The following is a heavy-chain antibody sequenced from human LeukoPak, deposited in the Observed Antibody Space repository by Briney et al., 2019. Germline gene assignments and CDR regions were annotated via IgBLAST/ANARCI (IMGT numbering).Heavy chain of an antibody. V-gene: IGHV1-2*06. CDR2: VNPNNGVP. Sequence: GASVKVSCKASGYTFTGYYMHWVRQAPGQGLEWMGRVNPNNGVPNYAQKFQGRVTMTRDTAISTFYMELSSLRSDDTAVYFCAREVGYSSSYYGRFDPWGQETLVIVSS. D-gene: IGHD2-2*01. CDR3: AREVGYSSSYYGRFDP. J-gene: IGHJ5*02. CDR1: GYTFTGYY.